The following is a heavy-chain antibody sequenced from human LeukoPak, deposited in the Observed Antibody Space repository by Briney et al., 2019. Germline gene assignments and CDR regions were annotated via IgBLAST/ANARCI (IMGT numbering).Heavy chain of an antibody. CDR3: ARGHIGYVGPNWFDP. J-gene: IGHJ5*02. CDR1: GGSFSGYY. CDR2: INHSGST. V-gene: IGHV4-34*01. D-gene: IGHD2-21*01. Sequence: SETLSLTCAVYGGSFSGYYWSWLRQPPGKGLEWIGEINHSGSTNYNPSLKSRVTISVDTSKNQFSLKLSSVTAADTAVYYCARGHIGYVGPNWFDPWGQGTPVTVSS.